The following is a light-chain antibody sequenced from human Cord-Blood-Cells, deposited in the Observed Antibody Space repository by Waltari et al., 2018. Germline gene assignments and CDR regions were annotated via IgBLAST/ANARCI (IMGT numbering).Light chain of an antibody. CDR1: SSDVGSYNL. V-gene: IGLV2-23*01. CDR2: EGS. CDR3: CSYAGSWV. J-gene: IGLJ3*02. Sequence: QSALTQPASVSGSPGQSITIPFTGTSSDVGSYNLVSWFPQHPGKAPKLMIYEGSKRPSGVSNRFSGSKSGNTASLTISGRQAEDEADYYCCSYAGSWVFGGGTKLTVL.